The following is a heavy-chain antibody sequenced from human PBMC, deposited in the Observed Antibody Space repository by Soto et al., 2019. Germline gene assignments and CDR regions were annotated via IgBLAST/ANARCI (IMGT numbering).Heavy chain of an antibody. CDR3: TRTRPHWGEFDY. Sequence: ASVKVSCKASGYTFANYDFHWVRQATGQGLEWLGRMSPNSGDTGYAQKFQGRVTMTKNTSIRTAYMELSSLTSEDTAVYYCTRTRPHWGEFDYWGQGTPVTVSS. CDR2: MSPNSGDT. V-gene: IGHV1-8*01. D-gene: IGHD7-27*01. CDR1: GYTFANYD. J-gene: IGHJ4*02.